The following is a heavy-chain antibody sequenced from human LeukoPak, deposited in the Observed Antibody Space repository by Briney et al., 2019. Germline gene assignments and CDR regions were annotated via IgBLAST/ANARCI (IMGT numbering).Heavy chain of an antibody. D-gene: IGHD4-17*01. CDR2: IYSGGST. CDR3: ARVITVTTAEYYFDY. CDR1: GFTVSSNY. J-gene: IGHJ4*02. V-gene: IGHV3-53*01. Sequence: PGGSLRLSCAASGFTVSSNYMSWVRQAPGKGLEWVSVIYSGGSTYNADSVKGRFTISRDNSKNTPYLQMNSLRAEDTAVYYCARVITVTTAEYYFDYWGQGTLVTVSS.